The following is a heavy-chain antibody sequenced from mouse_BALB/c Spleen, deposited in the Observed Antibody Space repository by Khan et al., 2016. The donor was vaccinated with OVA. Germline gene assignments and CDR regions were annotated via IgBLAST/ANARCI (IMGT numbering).Heavy chain of an antibody. D-gene: IGHD1-3*01. Sequence: QVQLKESGPGLVAPSQSLSITCTVSGFSLTSYGVHWVRQPPGKGLEWLGVIWAGGSTNYNSALMSRLRLSKDNSKSQVFLKVNSLQTDYTAMYYCARLEDIWGQGTTLTVSS. CDR3: ARLEDI. CDR1: GFSLTSYG. J-gene: IGHJ2*01. CDR2: IWAGGST. V-gene: IGHV2-9*02.